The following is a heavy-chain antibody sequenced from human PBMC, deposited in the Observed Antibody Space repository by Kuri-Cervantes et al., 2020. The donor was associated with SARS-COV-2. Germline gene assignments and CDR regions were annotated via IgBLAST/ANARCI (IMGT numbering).Heavy chain of an antibody. Sequence: GESLKISCAASGFTFSSYGMHWVRQAPGKGLEWVAVISYDGSNKYYADSVKGRFTISRDNSKNTLYLQMNSLRAEDTAVYYCAKGGDMIVVVILRYLGQGTLVTVSS. CDR3: AKGGDMIVVVILRY. V-gene: IGHV3-30*18. CDR2: ISYDGSNK. D-gene: IGHD3-22*01. J-gene: IGHJ4*02. CDR1: GFTFSSYG.